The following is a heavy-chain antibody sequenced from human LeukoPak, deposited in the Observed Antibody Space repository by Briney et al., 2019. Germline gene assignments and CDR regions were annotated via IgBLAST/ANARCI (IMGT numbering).Heavy chain of an antibody. V-gene: IGHV4-59*08. J-gene: IGHJ5*02. CDR2: IYYSGST. Sequence: SETLSLTCTVSGGSISSYYWSWVRQPPGKGLEWIGYIYYSGSTNYNPSLKSRVTISVDTSKNQFSLKLSSVTAADTAAYYCARHEIAPFDPWGQGTMVTVSS. D-gene: IGHD2-21*01. CDR1: GGSISSYY. CDR3: ARHEIAPFDP.